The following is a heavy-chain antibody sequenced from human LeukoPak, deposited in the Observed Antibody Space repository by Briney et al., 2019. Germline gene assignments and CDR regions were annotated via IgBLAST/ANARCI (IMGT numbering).Heavy chain of an antibody. Sequence: PSETLSLTCAVYGGSFSGYYWSWIRQPPGKGLEWIGEINHSGSTNYNPSLKSRVTISVDTSKNQFSLKLSSVTAADTAVYYCAGFGVRLDYWGQGTLVTVSS. V-gene: IGHV4-34*01. CDR2: INHSGST. CDR3: AGFGVRLDY. J-gene: IGHJ4*02. CDR1: GGSFSGYY. D-gene: IGHD3-10*01.